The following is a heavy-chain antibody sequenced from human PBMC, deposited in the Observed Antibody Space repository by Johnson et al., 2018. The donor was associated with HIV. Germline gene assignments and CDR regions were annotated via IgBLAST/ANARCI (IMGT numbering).Heavy chain of an antibody. D-gene: IGHD3-3*01. CDR1: GFTFSSYA. CDR2: ISYDGGEK. Sequence: QGQLVESGGGVVQPGRSLRLSCAASGFTFSSYAMHWVRQAPGKGLEWVAVISYDGGEKYYADSVKGRFTISRDNTKNTLYLQMNSLRPEDTAVYYCAREFTLDWLNPTIWGQGTMVTVSS. J-gene: IGHJ3*02. CDR3: AREFTLDWLNPTI. V-gene: IGHV3-30*04.